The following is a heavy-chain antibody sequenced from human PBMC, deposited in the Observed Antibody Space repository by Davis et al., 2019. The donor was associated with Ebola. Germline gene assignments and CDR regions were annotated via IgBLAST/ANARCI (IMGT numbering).Heavy chain of an antibody. V-gene: IGHV3-74*01. CDR2: INPDGSFT. CDR1: GFTFSNAW. Sequence: PGGSLRLSCAASGFTFSNAWMSWVRQAPGKGLVWVSRINPDGSFTDYADSVKGRFSISGDSTSNTLYLQMNGLRAEDTAVYYCARSSYQPDYWGQGTLVTVSS. CDR3: ARSSYQPDY. J-gene: IGHJ4*02. D-gene: IGHD2-2*01.